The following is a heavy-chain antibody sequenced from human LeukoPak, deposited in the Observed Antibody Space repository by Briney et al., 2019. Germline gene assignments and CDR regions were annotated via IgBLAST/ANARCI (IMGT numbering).Heavy chain of an antibody. Sequence: SETLSLTCAVSGDSISTSAYYWDWSRQPPGKGLEWIGNIYYDGSTRYNPSLKSRVTISVDRSKNQFSLKLSSVTAADTAVYYCARNYDFWSGYPEQPLYNWFDPWGQGTLVTVSS. V-gene: IGHV4-39*01. CDR1: GDSISTSAYY. D-gene: IGHD3-3*01. CDR2: IYYDGST. J-gene: IGHJ5*02. CDR3: ARNYDFWSGYPEQPLYNWFDP.